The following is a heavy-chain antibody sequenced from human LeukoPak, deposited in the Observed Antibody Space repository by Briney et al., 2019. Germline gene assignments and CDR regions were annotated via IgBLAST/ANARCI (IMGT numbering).Heavy chain of an antibody. Sequence: PGGSLRLSCAASGFTFSSYSMRWVRQAPGKGLEYVSAISSNGGSTYYANSVKGRFTISRDKSKNTLYLQMGSLRAEDMAVYYCARGRIAYVVVAIDYWGQGTLVTVSS. CDR1: GFTFSSYS. CDR2: ISSNGGST. J-gene: IGHJ4*02. V-gene: IGHV3-64*01. D-gene: IGHD2-15*01. CDR3: ARGRIAYVVVAIDY.